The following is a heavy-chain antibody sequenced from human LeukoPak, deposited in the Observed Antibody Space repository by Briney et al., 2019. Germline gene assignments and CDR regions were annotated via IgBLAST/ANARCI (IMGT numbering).Heavy chain of an antibody. V-gene: IGHV4-30-2*01. J-gene: IGHJ4*02. CDR3: ARVVRYCSGGSCYYFDY. Sequence: SETLSLTCTVSGGSISSGGYYWSWIRQPPGKGLEWIGYVYHSGSTYYNPSLKSRVTISVDRSKNQFSLKLSSVTAADTAVYYCARVVRYCSGGSCYYFDYWGQGTLVTVSS. D-gene: IGHD2-15*01. CDR1: GGSISSGGYY. CDR2: VYHSGST.